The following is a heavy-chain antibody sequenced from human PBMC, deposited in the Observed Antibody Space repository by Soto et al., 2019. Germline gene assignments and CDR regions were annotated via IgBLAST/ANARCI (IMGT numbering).Heavy chain of an antibody. Sequence: SETLSLTCAVSGGSISSSNWWSWVRQPPGKGLEWIGEIYHSGGTNYNPSLKSRVTISVDKSKNQFSLKLSSVTAADTAVYYCARVWGSSANQDAFDIWGQGTMVTVSS. CDR2: IYHSGGT. D-gene: IGHD2-15*01. CDR3: ARVWGSSANQDAFDI. J-gene: IGHJ3*02. V-gene: IGHV4-4*02. CDR1: GGSISSSNW.